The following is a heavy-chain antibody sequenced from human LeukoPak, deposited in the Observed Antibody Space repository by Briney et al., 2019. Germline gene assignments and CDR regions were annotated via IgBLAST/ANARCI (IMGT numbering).Heavy chain of an antibody. D-gene: IGHD3-16*01. CDR1: GFTFSGSA. V-gene: IGHV3-7*04. CDR3: AREGGGTDY. CDR2: IKQDVSDQ. Sequence: PGGSLKLSCAASGFTFSGSAMHWVRQASGKGLEWVATIKQDVSDQYYVDSVKGRFTISRDNAKNSLYLQMNNLRVEDTAVYYCAREGGGTDYWGQGTLVSVSS. J-gene: IGHJ4*02.